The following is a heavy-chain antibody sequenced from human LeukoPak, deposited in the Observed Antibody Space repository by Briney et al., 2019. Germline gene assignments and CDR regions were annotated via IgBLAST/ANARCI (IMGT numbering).Heavy chain of an antibody. CDR3: ARFGGRITIFGVANDAFDI. Sequence: GGSLRLSCAASGFTVSSNYMNWVRQAPGKGLEWVSYISSSSSTIYYADSVKGRFTISRDNAKNSLYLQMNSLRAEDTAVYYCARFGGRITIFGVANDAFDIWGQGTMVTVSS. V-gene: IGHV3-48*01. CDR1: GFTVSSNY. CDR2: ISSSSSTI. D-gene: IGHD3-3*01. J-gene: IGHJ3*02.